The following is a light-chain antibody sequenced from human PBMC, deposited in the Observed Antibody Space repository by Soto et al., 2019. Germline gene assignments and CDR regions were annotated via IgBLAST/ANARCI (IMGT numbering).Light chain of an antibody. V-gene: IGKV3-15*01. J-gene: IGKJ4*01. Sequence: EIVMTQSPATLSVSPGERATLSCRASQSVSSNLAWYQQKPGQTPKLLIYVASTRATGIPARFSGSGSGTAFTLTISSLQSEDFEGYYCQQYNVWPLTFGGGTKVEFK. CDR1: QSVSSN. CDR2: VAS. CDR3: QQYNVWPLT.